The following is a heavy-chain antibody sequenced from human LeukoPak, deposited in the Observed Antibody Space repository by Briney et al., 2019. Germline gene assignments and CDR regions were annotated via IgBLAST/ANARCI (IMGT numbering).Heavy chain of an antibody. D-gene: IGHD2-15*01. J-gene: IGHJ4*02. Sequence: GGSLRLSCAASGFSFSNYWMIWVRQAPGKGLQWVAKTYPDGSEKSDLDSVKGRFANSRDNAKNALYLQMDGLRAADAAVYDCASCSGHWGQGIRVTVSS. CDR1: GFSFSNYW. CDR2: TYPDGSEK. CDR3: ASCSGH. V-gene: IGHV3-7*01.